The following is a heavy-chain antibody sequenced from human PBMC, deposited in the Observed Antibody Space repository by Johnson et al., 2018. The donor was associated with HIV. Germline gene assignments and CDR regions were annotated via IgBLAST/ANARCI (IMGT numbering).Heavy chain of an antibody. J-gene: IGHJ3*02. D-gene: IGHD4-23*01. CDR3: AREGGGNSVGAFDI. V-gene: IGHV3-11*01. CDR1: GFSFGDYF. Sequence: QVQLVESGGGLVKPGGSLRLSCAASGFSFGDYFMSWIRQAPGKGLEWVSYIGSSGSIGYADSVKGRFTISRDNAKNSLYLQMNSLRAEDTALYYCAREGGGNSVGAFDIWGQGTMVTVSS. CDR2: IGSSGSI.